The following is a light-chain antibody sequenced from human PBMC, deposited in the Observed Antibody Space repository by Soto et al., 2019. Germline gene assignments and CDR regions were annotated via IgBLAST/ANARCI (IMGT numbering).Light chain of an antibody. J-gene: IGKJ1*01. CDR1: QTVNTY. CDR2: AAS. V-gene: IGKV1-39*01. Sequence: DIQMTQSPSSLSASVGDRATITCRASQTVNTYLNWYQQRPGKAPKLLISAASSLKSGVPSRFSGSGSGTDFTLTISSLQPEDSATYYCQHSYSTPPTFGQGTKVDIK. CDR3: QHSYSTPPT.